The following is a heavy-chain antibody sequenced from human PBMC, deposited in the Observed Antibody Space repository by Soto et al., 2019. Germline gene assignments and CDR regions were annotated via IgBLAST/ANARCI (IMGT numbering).Heavy chain of an antibody. J-gene: IGHJ4*02. D-gene: IGHD2-2*01. V-gene: IGHV4-39*02. CDR2: IYYSGST. Sequence: SETLSLTCTVSGGSISSSSYYWGWIRQPPGKGLEWIGSIYYSGSTYYNPSLKSRVTISVDTSKNQFSLKLSSVTAADTAVYYCARDVKNIVVVPAAMGFDYWGQGTLVTVSS. CDR1: GGSISSSSYY. CDR3: ARDVKNIVVVPAAMGFDY.